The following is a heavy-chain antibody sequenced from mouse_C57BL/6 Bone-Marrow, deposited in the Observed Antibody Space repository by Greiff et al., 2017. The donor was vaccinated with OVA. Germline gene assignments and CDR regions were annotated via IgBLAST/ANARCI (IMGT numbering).Heavy chain of an antibody. J-gene: IGHJ2*01. CDR1: GFTFSDYG. CDR3: ARRDYGSSQDFDY. D-gene: IGHD1-1*01. Sequence: DVMLVESGGGLVKPGGSLKLSCAASGFTFSDYGMHWVRQAPEKGLEWVAYISSGSSTIYYADTVKGRFTISRDNAKNTLFLQMTSLRSEDTAMYYCARRDYGSSQDFDYWGQGTTLTVSS. CDR2: ISSGSSTI. V-gene: IGHV5-17*01.